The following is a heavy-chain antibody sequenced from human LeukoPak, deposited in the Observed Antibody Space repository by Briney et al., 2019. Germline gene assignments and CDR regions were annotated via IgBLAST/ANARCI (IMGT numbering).Heavy chain of an antibody. J-gene: IGHJ5*02. CDR1: GYTFTGYY. CDR2: INPNSGGT. Sequence: ASVKVSCKASGYTFTGYYMHWARQAPGQGLEWMGWINPNSGGTNYAQKFQGRVTMTRDTSISTAYMELSRLRSDDTAVHYCAGQVAGTNWFDPWGQGTLVTVSS. V-gene: IGHV1-2*02. D-gene: IGHD6-19*01. CDR3: AGQVAGTNWFDP.